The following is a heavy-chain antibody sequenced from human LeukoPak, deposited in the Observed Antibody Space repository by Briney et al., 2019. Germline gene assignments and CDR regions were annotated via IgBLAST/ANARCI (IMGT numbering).Heavy chain of an antibody. CDR3: ASQKPYYYDSSGLDAFDI. J-gene: IGHJ3*02. Sequence: SETLSLTCTVSGGSISSGGYYWSWIRQPPGKGLEWIGSIYHSGSTYYNPSLKSRVTISVDTSKNQFSLKLSSVTAADTAVYYCASQKPYYYDSSGLDAFDIWGQGTMVTVSS. D-gene: IGHD3-22*01. V-gene: IGHV4-39*07. CDR1: GGSISSGGYY. CDR2: IYHSGST.